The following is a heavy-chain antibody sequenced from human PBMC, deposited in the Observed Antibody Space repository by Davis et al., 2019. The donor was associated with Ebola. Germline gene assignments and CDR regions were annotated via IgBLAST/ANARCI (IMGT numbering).Heavy chain of an antibody. Sequence: PGGSLRLSCAASGFTFSSYGMHWVRQAPGKGLEWVAVISYDGSNKYYADSVKGRFTISRDNSKNTLYLQMNSLRAEDTAVYYCAKDPNDEADYFDYWGQGTLVTVSS. D-gene: IGHD3-16*01. V-gene: IGHV3-30*18. CDR1: GFTFSSYG. CDR3: AKDPNDEADYFDY. CDR2: ISYDGSNK. J-gene: IGHJ4*02.